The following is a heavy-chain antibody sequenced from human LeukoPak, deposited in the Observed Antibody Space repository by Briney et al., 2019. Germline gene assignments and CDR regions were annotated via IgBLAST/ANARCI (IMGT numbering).Heavy chain of an antibody. CDR2: IYHSGST. V-gene: IGHV4-38-2*01. J-gene: IGHJ3*02. CDR3: ARFSTTVDAFDI. CDR1: GYSISSGYY. D-gene: IGHD4-17*01. Sequence: SETLSLTCAVSGYSISSGYYWGWIRQPPGKGLEWIGSIYHSGSTYYKLSLKSRVTISVDTSKNQFSLKLSSVTAADTAVYYCARFSTTVDAFDIWGQGTMVTVSS.